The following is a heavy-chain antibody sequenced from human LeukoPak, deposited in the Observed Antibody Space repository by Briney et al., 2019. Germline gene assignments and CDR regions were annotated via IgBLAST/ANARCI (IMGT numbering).Heavy chain of an antibody. CDR1: GFTFGDYA. V-gene: IGHV3-21*01. J-gene: IGHJ4*02. Sequence: PGRSLRLSCTASGFTFGDYAMSWVRQAPGKGLEWVSSISSSSTYIYYADSLKGRFTISRDNAKNSLFLQMNSLRAEDTAVYYCARGPTSGYGWDHFDYWGQGTLVTVSS. CDR3: ARGPTSGYGWDHFDY. CDR2: ISSSSTYI. D-gene: IGHD5-12*01.